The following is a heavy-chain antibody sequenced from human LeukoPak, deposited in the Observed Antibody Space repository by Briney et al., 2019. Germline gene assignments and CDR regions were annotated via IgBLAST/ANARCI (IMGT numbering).Heavy chain of an antibody. CDR2: IYQSGST. Sequence: SETLSLTCAVSGYSISSDYYWGWIRQPPGKGLEWIGSIYQSGSTYYNPSLKSRVTISVDTSKNKFSLKLSSVTAADTAFYYCARNATNIATTARGAGYFDYWGQGTLVTVSS. CDR1: GYSISSDYY. CDR3: ARNATNIATTARGAGYFDY. J-gene: IGHJ4*02. V-gene: IGHV4-38-2*01. D-gene: IGHD6-13*01.